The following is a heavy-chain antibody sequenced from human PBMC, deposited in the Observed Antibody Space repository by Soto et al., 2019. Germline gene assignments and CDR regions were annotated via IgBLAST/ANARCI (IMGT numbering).Heavy chain of an antibody. V-gene: IGHV4-59*01. CDR2: IYDSGST. CDR1: GGPTSSDH. J-gene: IGHJ4*02. Sequence: PSETLSLTCTVSGGPTSSDHWSWDRQPPGKRLGWIGYIYDSGSTDCSPSLKIRVTMSIDTSQNQVSLKLTSVPTADTAVYYCVATPRYWGQGTLVTVSS. D-gene: IGHD2-15*01. CDR3: VATPRY.